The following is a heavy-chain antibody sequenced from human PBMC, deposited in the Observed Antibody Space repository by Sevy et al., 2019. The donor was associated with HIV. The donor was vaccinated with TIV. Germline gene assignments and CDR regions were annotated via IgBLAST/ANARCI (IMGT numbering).Heavy chain of an antibody. D-gene: IGHD3-22*01. J-gene: IGHJ4*01. V-gene: IGHV4-38-2*01. Sequence: SETLSLTCVVSGYSISIGYFWGWIRQPPGKGLEWIGSIYHRGSTYYNPSLKSRVTISVDTSKNQFSLKLTSVTAADTAVYYCAREGSPPVDSRGYYHGPSSNFDYWGHGTLVTVSS. CDR1: GYSISIGYF. CDR3: AREGSPPVDSRGYYHGPSSNFDY. CDR2: IYHRGST.